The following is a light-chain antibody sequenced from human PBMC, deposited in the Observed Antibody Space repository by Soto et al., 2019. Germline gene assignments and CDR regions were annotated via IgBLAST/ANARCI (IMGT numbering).Light chain of an antibody. V-gene: IGKV3-15*01. Sequence: EIVMTQSPVTLSVSPGERVTLSCRASHDVYSKLAWYQQKAGQAPRLLIYAASTRATGLPARFSGSGSGTEFTLTISSLQSEDFAIYYCQHYANCPLTFGGGTKVDIK. CDR2: AAS. CDR1: HDVYSK. CDR3: QHYANCPLT. J-gene: IGKJ4*01.